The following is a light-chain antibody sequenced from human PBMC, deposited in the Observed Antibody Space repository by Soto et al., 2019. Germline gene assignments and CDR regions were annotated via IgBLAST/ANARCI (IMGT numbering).Light chain of an antibody. V-gene: IGLV2-14*03. J-gene: IGLJ2*01. CDR1: SSDLGLYDY. CDR2: DVN. Sequence: QSALTQPASVSGSPGQSITISCTGTSSDLGLYDYVSWYQQHPGKAPKLIIYDVNDRPSGVSNRFSGSKSGNTASLTISGLQAEDEADYYCNSYTSTTTVIFGEGTKVTVL. CDR3: NSYTSTTTVI.